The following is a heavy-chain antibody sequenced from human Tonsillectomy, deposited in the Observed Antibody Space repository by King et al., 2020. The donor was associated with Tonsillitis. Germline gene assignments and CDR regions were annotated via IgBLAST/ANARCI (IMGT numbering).Heavy chain of an antibody. Sequence: QLVQSGAEVKKPGESLKISCKVSGYIFTTYWIAWVRQMPGKGLEWMGIIYPGDSHTTYSPSFQGQVTISADKSITTAHLQWSSLEASDTAMYYCARTYYDQVWGRRYFDYWGQGTLVTVSS. J-gene: IGHJ4*02. D-gene: IGHD3-16*01. V-gene: IGHV5-51*01. CDR2: IYPGDSHT. CDR3: ARTYYDQVWGRRYFDY. CDR1: GYIFTTYW.